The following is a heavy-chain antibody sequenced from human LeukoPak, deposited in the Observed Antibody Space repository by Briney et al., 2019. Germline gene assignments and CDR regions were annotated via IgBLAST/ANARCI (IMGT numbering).Heavy chain of an antibody. CDR2: IWYDGSNK. J-gene: IGHJ4*02. D-gene: IGHD6-19*01. CDR3: ARDSSSGWYSRGFDY. CDR1: GFTVSSYG. Sequence: TGGSLRLSCAASGFTVSSYGMHWVRQAPGKGLEWVAVIWYDGSNKYYADSVKGRFTISRDNSKNTLYLQMNSLRAEDTAVYYCARDSSSGWYSRGFDYWGQGTLVTVSS. V-gene: IGHV3-33*08.